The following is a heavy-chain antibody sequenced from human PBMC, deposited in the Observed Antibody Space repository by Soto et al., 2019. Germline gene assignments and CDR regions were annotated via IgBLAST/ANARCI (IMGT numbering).Heavy chain of an antibody. V-gene: IGHV3-23*01. CDR3: AKGSASARPYYFDY. Sequence: GGSLRLSCATSAFTFTNYVMSWVRQSPGKGLEWVSAIGRNGGATYYTDSVKGRFTISRDNSKNTLYLQMNSLRAEGTAFYYCAKGSASARPYYFDYWGMGTLVTVYS. CDR1: AFTFTNYV. J-gene: IGHJ4*02. CDR2: IGRNGGAT. D-gene: IGHD6-6*01.